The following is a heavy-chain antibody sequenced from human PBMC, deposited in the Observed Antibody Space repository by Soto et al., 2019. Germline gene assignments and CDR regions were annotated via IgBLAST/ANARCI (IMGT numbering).Heavy chain of an antibody. Sequence: VPLQESGPGMVKPSQTLSLTCTVAVGSISSGGYPWSWICKHPGKCLEWIGYIYYRGSTYYNPSLKCPVTISVDTSKNQFSLKLSSVTAADTAVYYCARGSYYDSSGYYGPWGQGTLVTVSS. J-gene: IGHJ5*02. V-gene: IGHV4-31*01. CDR3: ARGSYYDSSGYYGP. D-gene: IGHD3-22*01. CDR2: IYYRGST. CDR1: VGSISSGGYP.